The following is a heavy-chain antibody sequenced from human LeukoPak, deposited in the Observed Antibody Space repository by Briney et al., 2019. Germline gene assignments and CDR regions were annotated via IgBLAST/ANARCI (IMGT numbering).Heavy chain of an antibody. V-gene: IGHV3-30*18. D-gene: IGHD4-17*01. CDR3: AKVADGGYGAHYYYYYGMDV. J-gene: IGHJ6*02. CDR1: GFTFSSYG. CDR2: ISYDGSNK. Sequence: GRSLRLSCAASGFTFSSYGMHWVRQAPGKGLEWVAVISYDGSNKYYADSVKGRFTISRDNSKNTLYLQMNSLRAEDTAVYYCAKVADGGYGAHYYYYYGMDVWGQGTTVTVSS.